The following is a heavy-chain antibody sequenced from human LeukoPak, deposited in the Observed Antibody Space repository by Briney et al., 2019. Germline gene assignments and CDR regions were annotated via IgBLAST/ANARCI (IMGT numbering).Heavy chain of an antibody. CDR3: ARLTASVDTAMVYYFDY. J-gene: IGHJ4*02. V-gene: IGHV5-51*01. CDR2: IYPGDSDT. D-gene: IGHD5-18*01. Sequence: GASLKISCKGSGYSFTSYWIGWVRQMPGKGLEWMGVIYPGDSDTRYSPSFQGQVTISADKSISTAYLQWSSLKASDTAMYYCARLTASVDTAMVYYFDYWGQGTLVTVSS. CDR1: GYSFTSYW.